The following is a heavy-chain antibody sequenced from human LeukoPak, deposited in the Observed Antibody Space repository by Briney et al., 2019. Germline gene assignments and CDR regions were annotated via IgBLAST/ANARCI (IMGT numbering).Heavy chain of an antibody. CDR3: AKQNGTYYSGFDY. CDR2: ISGSGGST. D-gene: IGHD1-26*01. Sequence: PGGSLRLSCAASGFTFSSYVMNWVRQAPGEGLEWVSTISGSGGSTYYADSVKGRFTISRDNSKNTLYLQMNSLRAEDTAVYYCAKQNGTYYSGFDYWGQGTLVTVCS. V-gene: IGHV3-23*01. J-gene: IGHJ4*02. CDR1: GFTFSSYV.